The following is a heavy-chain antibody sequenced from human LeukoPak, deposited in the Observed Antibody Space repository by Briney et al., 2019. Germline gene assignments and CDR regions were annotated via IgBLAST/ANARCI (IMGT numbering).Heavy chain of an antibody. CDR3: ARGAYYDSSGYSDY. Sequence: GGSLRLSCAASGFSFSSHGIHWVRQAPGKGLEWVAVISYDGSNKYYADSVKGRFTISRDNSKNTLYLQMNSLRPEDTAVYYCARGAYYDSSGYSDYWGQGTLVTVSS. J-gene: IGHJ4*02. CDR1: GFSFSSHG. V-gene: IGHV3-30*03. CDR2: ISYDGSNK. D-gene: IGHD3-22*01.